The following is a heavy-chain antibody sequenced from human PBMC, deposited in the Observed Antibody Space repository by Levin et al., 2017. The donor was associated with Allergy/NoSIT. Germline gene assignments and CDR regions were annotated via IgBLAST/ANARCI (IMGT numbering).Heavy chain of an antibody. J-gene: IGHJ5*02. CDR2: LYYSGNT. CDR1: GGSISSYY. D-gene: IGHD2-2*01. Sequence: SETLSLTCTVSGGSISSYYWSWIRQPPGKGLEWIGYLYYSGNTNYNPSLKSRVTMSVDTSKNQFSLKLSSVTTADTAVYYCVRDLGYCSSTSCDAWFDPWGQGTLVTVSS. V-gene: IGHV4-59*01. CDR3: VRDLGYCSSTSCDAWFDP.